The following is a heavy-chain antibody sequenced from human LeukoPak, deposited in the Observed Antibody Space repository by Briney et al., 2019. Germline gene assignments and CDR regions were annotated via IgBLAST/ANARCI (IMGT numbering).Heavy chain of an antibody. V-gene: IGHV3-21*06. CDR2: IGNSPSAT. CDR3: ARGGTYCFDGCYGTNL. CDR1: GFTFSSYA. Sequence: GGSLRLSCTASGFTFSSYAMNWVRQAPGKGLEWVSSIGNSPSATYYADSVKGRLTIYRDNAKNSLYLQMSSLRDEDTAVYYCARGGTYCFDGCYGTNLWGQGTLVTVSS. J-gene: IGHJ5*02. D-gene: IGHD2-2*01.